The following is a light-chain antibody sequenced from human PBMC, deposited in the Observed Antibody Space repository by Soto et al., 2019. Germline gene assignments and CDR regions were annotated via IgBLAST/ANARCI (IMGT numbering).Light chain of an antibody. CDR2: DAS. J-gene: IGKJ4*01. Sequence: QIHPFPSNLSSSFRGKGHINCPASKRISSWLAWYQQKPGKAPKLLIYDASSLESGVPSRFSGSGSGTEFTLTISSLQPDDFATYYCQQYNSYPLTFGGGTKVDIK. CDR1: KRISSW. V-gene: IGKV1-5*01. CDR3: QQYNSYPLT.